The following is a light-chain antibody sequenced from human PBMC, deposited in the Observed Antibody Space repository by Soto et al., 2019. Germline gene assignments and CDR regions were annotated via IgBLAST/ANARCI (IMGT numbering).Light chain of an antibody. J-gene: IGKJ1*01. CDR1: QSVSMW. V-gene: IGKV1-5*01. CDR2: DAS. Sequence: DTQMTQSPSTLSASVGDTVTITCRASQSVSMWLAWYQQKPGRAPRLLSYDASNLERGVTSRFSGSGSRTEFPLTSNGLQPEDAATYYCQQYNTYLTWSFGQGTKVEIK. CDR3: QQYNTYLTWS.